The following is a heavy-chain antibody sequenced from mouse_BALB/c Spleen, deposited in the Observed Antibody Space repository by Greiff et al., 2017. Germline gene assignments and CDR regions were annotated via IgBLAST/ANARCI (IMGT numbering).Heavy chain of an antibody. J-gene: IGHJ4*01. V-gene: IGHV5-12-1*01. CDR2: ISSGGGST. D-gene: IGHD2-14*01. CDR1: GFAFSSYD. CDR3: ARQRVRGAMDY. Sequence: EVKLVESGGGLVKPGGSLKLSCAASGFAFSSYDMSWVRQTPEKRLEWVAYISSGGGSTYYPDTVKGRFTISRDNAKNTLYLQMSSLKSEDTAMYYCARQRVRGAMDYWGQGTSVTVSS.